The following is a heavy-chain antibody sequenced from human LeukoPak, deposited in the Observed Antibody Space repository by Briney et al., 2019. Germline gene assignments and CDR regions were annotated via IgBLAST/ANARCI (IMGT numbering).Heavy chain of an antibody. Sequence: PGGSLRLSCAASGFTFSDYYMSWIRQAPGKGLEWVSYISSSGSNIYYADSVKGRFTISRDNPKNSLYLQMSSLRAEDTGVYYCARIYISGSYWDYWGQGTLVTVSS. V-gene: IGHV3-11*04. CDR3: ARIYISGSYWDY. D-gene: IGHD3-10*01. CDR2: ISSSGSNI. J-gene: IGHJ4*02. CDR1: GFTFSDYY.